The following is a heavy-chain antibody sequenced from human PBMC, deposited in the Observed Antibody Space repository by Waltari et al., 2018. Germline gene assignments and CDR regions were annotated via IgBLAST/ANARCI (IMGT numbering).Heavy chain of an antibody. V-gene: IGHV3-30*02. CDR3: AKDAFGNTYLDF. Sequence: QLNLVESGGGVVQPGGSLRLSCATSGFTFSNFGMHWVRQAPGKGLEWVALIGFDGSDKFYADSVSGRFTISRDNSARTLYLDMDSLRLDDTAMYYCAKDAFGNTYLDFWGQGTLVTVSS. J-gene: IGHJ4*02. CDR2: IGFDGSDK. D-gene: IGHD2-2*02. CDR1: GFTFSNFG.